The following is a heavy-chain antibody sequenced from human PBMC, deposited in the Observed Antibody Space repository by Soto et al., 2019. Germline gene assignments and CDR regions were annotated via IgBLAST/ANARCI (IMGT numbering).Heavy chain of an antibody. D-gene: IGHD2-2*01. J-gene: IGHJ5*02. Sequence: ASVKVSCKTSGYTFSNYGITWVRQAPGQPLEWLGWISLYSDGTNYAQKFQGRVSMTTDTSTTTAYMELRSLRSDDTAVNYCARVVPGAEAWFGPWGQGTLVTVSS. V-gene: IGHV1-18*01. CDR3: ARVVPGAEAWFGP. CDR1: GYTFSNYG. CDR2: ISLYSDGT.